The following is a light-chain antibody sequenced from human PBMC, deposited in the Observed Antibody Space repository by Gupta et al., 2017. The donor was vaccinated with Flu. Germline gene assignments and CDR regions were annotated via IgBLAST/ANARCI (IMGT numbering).Light chain of an antibody. Sequence: QSVLTQPPSASGTPGQRVTISCSGSSSNIGRNTVAWYQQLPGTAPKLLIYGDNQRPSGVPDRFSGSKSGTSASLAISGLQSEDEVDYYCAAWDDSRNGWVFGGGTKLTVL. CDR1: SSNIGRNT. CDR2: GDN. J-gene: IGLJ3*02. V-gene: IGLV1-44*01. CDR3: AAWDDSRNGWV.